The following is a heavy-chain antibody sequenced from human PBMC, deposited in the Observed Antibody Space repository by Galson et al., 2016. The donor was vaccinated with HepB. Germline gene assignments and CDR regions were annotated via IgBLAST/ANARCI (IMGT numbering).Heavy chain of an antibody. D-gene: IGHD6-13*01. CDR1: EFSFSNYA. CDR2: ITSDGSNI. Sequence: SLRLSCAASEFSFSNYAMHWVRHAPGKGLAWVALITSDGSNIYYPDSVKDRFTISRDISTNTLSLQMNSLTAEDTAVYYCAKDQLFRVSSWSSFHFWGQGTLVTVSS. CDR3: AKDQLFRVSSWSSFHF. V-gene: IGHV3-30*04. J-gene: IGHJ4*02.